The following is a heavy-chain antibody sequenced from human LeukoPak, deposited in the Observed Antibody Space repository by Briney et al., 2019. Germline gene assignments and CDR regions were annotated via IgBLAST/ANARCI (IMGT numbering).Heavy chain of an antibody. CDR1: GFTFSSYA. V-gene: IGHV3-23*01. CDR2: ISGSGSNT. Sequence: GGSLRLSCAASGFTFSSYAMSWVRQAPGKGLEWVSAISGSGSNTYYADSVKGRFTISRDNPKNTLYLQMNSLRAEDTAVYYCAMNTAAGYYFDYWGQGTLVTVSS. CDR3: AMNTAAGYYFDY. D-gene: IGHD6-13*01. J-gene: IGHJ4*02.